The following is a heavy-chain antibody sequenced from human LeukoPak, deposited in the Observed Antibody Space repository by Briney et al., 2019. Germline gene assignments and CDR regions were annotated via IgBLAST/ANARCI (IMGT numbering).Heavy chain of an antibody. CDR1: GFTFDSYA. Sequence: PGGSLRLSCAASGFTFDSYAMHWVRQAPGKGLEWVSGISWNSGSKDYGDSVKGRFTISRDNAKDSLFLQMNSLRPEDTALYYCVGSSTWEIWGQGTLVTVSS. CDR2: ISWNSGSK. J-gene: IGHJ4*02. CDR3: VGSSTWEI. D-gene: IGHD2-2*01. V-gene: IGHV3-9*01.